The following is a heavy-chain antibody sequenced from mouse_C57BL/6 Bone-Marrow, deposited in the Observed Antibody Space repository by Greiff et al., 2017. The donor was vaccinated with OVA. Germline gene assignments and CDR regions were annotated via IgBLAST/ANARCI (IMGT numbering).Heavy chain of an antibody. CDR3: ARRVGYGVTADYFDY. V-gene: IGHV1-64*01. Sequence: QVQLQQPGAELVKPGASVKLSCNASGYTFTSYWMHWVKQRPGQGLEWIGMIHPNSGSTNYNEKFKSKATLTVDKSSSTAYMQLSSLTSEDSAVYYCARRVGYGVTADYFDYWGQGTTLTVSS. CDR2: IHPNSGST. D-gene: IGHD2-2*01. J-gene: IGHJ2*01. CDR1: GYTFTSYW.